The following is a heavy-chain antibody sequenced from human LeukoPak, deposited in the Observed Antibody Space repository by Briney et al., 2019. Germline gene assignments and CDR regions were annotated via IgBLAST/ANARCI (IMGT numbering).Heavy chain of an antibody. CDR2: ISNSGGTT. Sequence: GGSLRLSCSASGFVFSSFGMHWVRQAPGKGLEFVSGISNSGGTTYYADSVKGRFTISRDNSKNTLYLQVSSLRPEDTAVYYCASNSRGYWGQGTLVTVSS. D-gene: IGHD2/OR15-2a*01. J-gene: IGHJ4*02. CDR3: ASNSRGY. V-gene: IGHV3-64D*09. CDR1: GFVFSSFG.